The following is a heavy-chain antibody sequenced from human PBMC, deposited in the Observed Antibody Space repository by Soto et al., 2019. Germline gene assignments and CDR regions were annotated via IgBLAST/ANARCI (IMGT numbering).Heavy chain of an antibody. V-gene: IGHV3-30-3*01. Sequence: QVQLVESGGGVVQPGRSLRLSCAASGFTFSSNAMHWVRQAPGKGLEWVAVLSYDGSNKYYADSVKGRFTISRDNSKNTLYLQMDSLRTEDTALYYCARDVGSGSSQYYYYFYGMDVWGQGTTVTVSS. CDR1: GFTFSSNA. J-gene: IGHJ6*02. D-gene: IGHD1-26*01. CDR3: ARDVGSGSSQYYYYFYGMDV. CDR2: LSYDGSNK.